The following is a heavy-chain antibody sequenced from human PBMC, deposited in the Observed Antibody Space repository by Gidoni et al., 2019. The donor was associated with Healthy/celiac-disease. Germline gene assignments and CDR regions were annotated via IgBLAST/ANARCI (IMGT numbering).Heavy chain of an antibody. Sequence: SYGMPWVRQAPGKGLEWVAVISYDGSNKYYADSVKGRFTISRDNSKNTRYLQMNSLRAEATAVYYCAKGLYGSGSVFDYWGQGTLVTVSS. CDR3: AKGLYGSGSVFDY. J-gene: IGHJ4*02. CDR2: ISYDGSNK. D-gene: IGHD3-10*01. V-gene: IGHV3-30*18. CDR1: SYG.